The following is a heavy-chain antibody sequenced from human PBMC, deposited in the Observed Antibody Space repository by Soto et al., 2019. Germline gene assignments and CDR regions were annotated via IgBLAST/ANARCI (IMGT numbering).Heavy chain of an antibody. D-gene: IGHD6-13*01. J-gene: IGHJ6*02. CDR2: ISWDGGST. V-gene: IGHV3-43D*04. CDR3: AKDVSSSPPYGMDV. Sequence: GGSLRLSCASSGFTFDDYAMHWVRQAPGKGLEWVSLISWDGGSTYYADSVKGRFTISRDNSKNSPYLQMNSLRAEDTALYYCAKDVSSSPPYGMDVWGQGTTVTVSS. CDR1: GFTFDDYA.